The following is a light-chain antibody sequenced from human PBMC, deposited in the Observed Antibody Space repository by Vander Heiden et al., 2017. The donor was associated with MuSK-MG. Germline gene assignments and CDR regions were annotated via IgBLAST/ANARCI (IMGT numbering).Light chain of an antibody. J-gene: IGKJ1*01. CDR3: RQSHKWWT. CDR1: QSVRGW. CDR2: DAS. V-gene: IGKV1-5*01. Sequence: DVEMTQSPSTLSASVGDRVTITCRASQSVRGWLAWYQQKPGKAPKLLIYDASTLETGVPSRFSGSGSGTEFTLTISSLQPDDFASYYCRQSHKWWTFGQGTKVDVK.